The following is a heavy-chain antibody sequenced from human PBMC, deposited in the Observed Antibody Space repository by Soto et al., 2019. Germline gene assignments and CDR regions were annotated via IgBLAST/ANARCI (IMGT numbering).Heavy chain of an antibody. D-gene: IGHD2-15*01. CDR3: ARGYCSGGNCYSGMDV. V-gene: IGHV1-69*13. CDR1: GGTFSTHA. J-gene: IGHJ6*02. Sequence: SVKVSCKASGGTFSTHAIIWVRQAPGHGLEWMGGIIPISGTTYYTQKFQGRVTITADEPTSTAFMELSSLKSDDTAVFYCARGYCSGGNCYSGMDVWGQGTIVSVSS. CDR2: IIPISGTT.